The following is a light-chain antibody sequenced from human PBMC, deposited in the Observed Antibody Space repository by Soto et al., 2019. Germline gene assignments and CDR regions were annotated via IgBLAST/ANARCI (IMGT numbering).Light chain of an antibody. J-gene: IGKJ3*01. CDR3: QQRNVWPPIT. CDR2: DAA. V-gene: IGKV3-11*01. CDR1: QSVRTS. Sequence: EIFLTQSSATPSLSPGERATPSRRASQSVRTSLAWYQHKPGQAPRLVIYDAALRANGVPARYGGSRSGTDFTLTINSLEPEDFAVYYCQQRNVWPPITFGLGTKVDIK.